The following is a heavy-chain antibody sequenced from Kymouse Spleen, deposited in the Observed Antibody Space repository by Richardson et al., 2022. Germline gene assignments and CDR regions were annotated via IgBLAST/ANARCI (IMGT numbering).Heavy chain of an antibody. CDR3: TTEYYYGSGSYSLAEYFQH. CDR1: GFTFSNAW. Sequence: EVQLVESGGGLVKPGGSLRLSCAASGFTFSNAWMSWVRQAPGKGLEWVGRIKSKTDGGTTDYAAPVKGRFTISRDDSKNTLYLQMNSLKTEDTAVYYCTTEYYYGSGSYSLAEYFQHWGQGTLVTVSS. J-gene: IGHJ1*01. CDR2: IKSKTDGGTT. V-gene: IGHV3-15*01. D-gene: IGHD3-10*01.